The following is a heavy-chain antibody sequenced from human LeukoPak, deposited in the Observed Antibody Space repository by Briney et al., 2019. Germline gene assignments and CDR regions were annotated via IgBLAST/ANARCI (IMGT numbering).Heavy chain of an antibody. CDR3: ARGGSSTVHY. J-gene: IGHJ4*02. Sequence: GASVKVSCKSSGYTCTSHDINWVRQATGQGLEWMVWMNPNSGNTGYAQKFQGRVTMPRSTSMSTAYMELSSLRFQDTAVYYCARGGSSTVHYRGQGTLPTVPS. CDR2: MNPNSGNT. CDR1: GYTCTSHD. D-gene: IGHD6-13*01. V-gene: IGHV1-8*01.